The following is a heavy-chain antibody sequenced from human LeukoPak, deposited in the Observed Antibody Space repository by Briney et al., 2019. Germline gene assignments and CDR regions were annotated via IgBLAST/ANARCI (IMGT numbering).Heavy chain of an antibody. V-gene: IGHV3-30*18. J-gene: IGHJ4*02. CDR3: AKDGASIAVAGPDY. D-gene: IGHD6-19*01. CDR2: ISYDGSNK. CDR1: GFTFSSYG. Sequence: GGSLRLSCAASGFTFSSYGMHWVRQAPGKGLEWVAVISYDGSNKYYADSVKGRFTISRDNSKNTLYLQMNSLRAEDTAVYYCAKDGASIAVAGPDYWGQGTLVTVSS.